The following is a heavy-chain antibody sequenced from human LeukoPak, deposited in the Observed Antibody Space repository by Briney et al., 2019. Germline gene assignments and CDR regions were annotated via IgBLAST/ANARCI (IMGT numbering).Heavy chain of an antibody. Sequence: GGSLRLSCAASGFTFSSYGMHWVRQAPGKGLEWVGRIKSKTDGGTTDYAAPVKGRFTISRDDSKNTLYLQMNSLKTEDTAVYYCTTDLSIAAAGLDYWGQGTLVTVSS. CDR2: IKSKTDGGTT. CDR1: GFTFSSYG. D-gene: IGHD6-13*01. V-gene: IGHV3-15*01. J-gene: IGHJ4*02. CDR3: TTDLSIAAAGLDY.